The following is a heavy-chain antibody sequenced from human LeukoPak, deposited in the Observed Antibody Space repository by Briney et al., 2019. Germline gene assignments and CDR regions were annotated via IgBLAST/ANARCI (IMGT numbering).Heavy chain of an antibody. CDR2: ISAYNGNT. V-gene: IGHV1-18*04. D-gene: IGHD6-19*01. J-gene: IGHJ4*02. Sequence: ASVKVSCKASGYTFTGYYMHWVRQAPGQGLEWMGWISAYNGNTNYAQKLQGRVTMTTDTSTSTAYMELRSLRSDDTAVYYCARETAVAGTVDYWGQGTLVTVSS. CDR1: GYTFTGYY. CDR3: ARETAVAGTVDY.